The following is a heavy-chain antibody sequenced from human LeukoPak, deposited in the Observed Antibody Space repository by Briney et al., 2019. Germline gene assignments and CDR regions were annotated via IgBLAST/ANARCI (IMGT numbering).Heavy chain of an antibody. D-gene: IGHD3-16*02. CDR1: GFTLSNFE. CDR3: VRDYPQPGDGFDP. CDR2: INPSGSNT. V-gene: IGHV3-48*03. J-gene: IGHJ5*02. Sequence: PGGSLRLSCAASGFTLSNFEMSWVRQAPGKGLEWISYINPSGSNTFSADSVKGRFTISRDNAKNSVYLQLNSLTVEDTGVYYCVRDYPQPGDGFDPWGQGTRVTVSS.